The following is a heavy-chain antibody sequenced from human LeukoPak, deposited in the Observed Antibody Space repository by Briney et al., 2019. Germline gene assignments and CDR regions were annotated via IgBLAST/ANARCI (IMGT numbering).Heavy chain of an antibody. CDR2: INPTTGGT. J-gene: IGHJ4*02. CDR1: GYTFTTYF. D-gene: IGHD1-26*01. V-gene: IGHV1-46*01. Sequence: ASVKVSCKASGYTFTTYFIHWVRQAPGQGLEWMGMINPTTGGTNYAQKFKGRVTMTRDTSTSTVYMELSSLRSEDTAVYFCAREPPGATRGFDYWGQGTLVTVSS. CDR3: AREPPGATRGFDY.